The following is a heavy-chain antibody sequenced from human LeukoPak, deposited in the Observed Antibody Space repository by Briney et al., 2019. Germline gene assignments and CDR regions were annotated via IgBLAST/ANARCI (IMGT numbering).Heavy chain of an antibody. V-gene: IGHV1-8*03. CDR3: ARRCSGGSCYGYDAFDI. J-gene: IGHJ3*02. CDR1: GYTFTPYD. CDR2: MNPNSGNT. D-gene: IGHD2-15*01. Sequence: APVKGSCKASGYTFTPYDINWVRQATGQGLEWMGWMNPNSGNTGYAQKIQGRVTITRNTSISTDYMDLSSLRSEDTGVYYCARRCSGGSCYGYDAFDIWGQGTMVTVSS.